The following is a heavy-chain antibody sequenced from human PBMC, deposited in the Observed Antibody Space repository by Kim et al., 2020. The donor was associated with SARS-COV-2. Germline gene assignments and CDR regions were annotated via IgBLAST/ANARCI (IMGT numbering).Heavy chain of an antibody. CDR1: GFSLSTSGMC. D-gene: IGHD4-17*01. V-gene: IGHV2-70*11. CDR3: ARSGILGDYVAGHAFDI. J-gene: IGHJ3*02. CDR2: IDWDDDK. Sequence: SGPTLVNPTQTLTLTCTFSGFSLSTSGMCVSWIRQPPGKALEWLARIDWDDDKYYSTSLKTRLTISKDTSKNQVVLTMTNMDPVDTATYYCARSGILGDYVAGHAFDIWGQGTMVTVSS.